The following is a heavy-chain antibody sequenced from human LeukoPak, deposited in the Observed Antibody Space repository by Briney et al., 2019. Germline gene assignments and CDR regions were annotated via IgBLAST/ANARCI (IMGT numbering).Heavy chain of an antibody. D-gene: IGHD3-10*01. J-gene: IGHJ4*02. CDR1: GFTFSNYA. V-gene: IGHV3-30*01. CDR2: ISSGGTYE. CDR3: ARYSTYYYDSGSSGPHYFDN. Sequence: PGKSLRLSCAASGFTFSNYAMRWVRQAPGKGLEWVSLISSGGTYEYYADSVKGRFTISRDNSKTTLYLQLNSLSAEDTAVYYCARYSTYYYDSGSSGPHYFDNWGQGTVVTVSA.